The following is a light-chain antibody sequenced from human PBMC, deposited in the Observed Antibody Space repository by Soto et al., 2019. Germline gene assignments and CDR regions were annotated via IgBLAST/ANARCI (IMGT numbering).Light chain of an antibody. CDR1: QSVSSN. CDR3: QQYNNWPFT. Sequence: EIVMTQSPATLSVSPGERATLSCRASQSVSSNLAWYQQKPGQAPRLLIYGASTRATGIPGRFSGSGSGTEFTLTISSLQSKDFAVFYCQQYNNWPFTFGPGTKVDIK. J-gene: IGKJ3*01. CDR2: GAS. V-gene: IGKV3-15*01.